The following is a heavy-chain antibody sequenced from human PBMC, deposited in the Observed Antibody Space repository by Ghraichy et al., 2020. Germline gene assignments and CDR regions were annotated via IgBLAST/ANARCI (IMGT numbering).Heavy chain of an antibody. Sequence: SETLSLTCAVYGGSFSGYYWNWIRQPPGKGLEWIGEINHSGSTNYNPSLKSRVTISVDTSKNQFSLKLRSVTAADTAVYYCARGRRYQAAAGTFVRYMDVWGKGTTVTVSS. CDR3: ARGRRYQAAAGTFVRYMDV. V-gene: IGHV4-34*01. CDR1: GGSFSGYY. D-gene: IGHD6-13*01. J-gene: IGHJ6*03. CDR2: INHSGST.